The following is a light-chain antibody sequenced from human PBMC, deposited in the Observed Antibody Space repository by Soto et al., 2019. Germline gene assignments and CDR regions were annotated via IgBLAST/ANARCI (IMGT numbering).Light chain of an antibody. CDR2: ATS. Sequence: EVVLTQSPGTLSLSPGERATLSCRASERLGTNYLAWYQQKPGQAPRVLIYATSNRATGIPDRFSGSGSGTDFTFTIGRLEPEDLAVYYCQQFGNSVRTFGQGTKVDIK. J-gene: IGKJ1*01. V-gene: IGKV3-20*01. CDR1: ERLGTNY. CDR3: QQFGNSVRT.